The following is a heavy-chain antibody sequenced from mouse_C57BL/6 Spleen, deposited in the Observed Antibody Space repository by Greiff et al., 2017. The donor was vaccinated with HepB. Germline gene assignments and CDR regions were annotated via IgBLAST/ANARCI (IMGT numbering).Heavy chain of an antibody. D-gene: IGHD2-2*01. J-gene: IGHJ4*01. Sequence: EVQLVESGGGLVKPGGSLKLSCAASGFTFSDYGMHWVRQAPEKGLEGVAYISSGSSTIYYADTVKGRFTISRDNAKNTLFLQMTSLRSEDTAMYYCARGGLRQDAMDYWGQGTSVTVSS. CDR3: ARGGLRQDAMDY. V-gene: IGHV5-17*01. CDR1: GFTFSDYG. CDR2: ISSGSSTI.